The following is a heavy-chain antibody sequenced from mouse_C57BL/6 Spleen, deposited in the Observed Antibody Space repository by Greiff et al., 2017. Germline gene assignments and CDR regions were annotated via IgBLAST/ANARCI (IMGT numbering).Heavy chain of an antibody. J-gene: IGHJ3*01. V-gene: IGHV10-1*01. CDR3: VRELGRRFAY. D-gene: IGHD4-1*01. CDR1: GFSFNTYA. Sequence: EVQLVESGGGLVQPKGSLKLSCAASGFSFNTYAMNWVRQAPGKGLEWVARIRSKSNNYATYYADSVKDRFTISRDDSESMLYLQRNNLKTEDTAMYYCVRELGRRFAYWGQGTLVTVSA. CDR2: IRSKSNNYAT.